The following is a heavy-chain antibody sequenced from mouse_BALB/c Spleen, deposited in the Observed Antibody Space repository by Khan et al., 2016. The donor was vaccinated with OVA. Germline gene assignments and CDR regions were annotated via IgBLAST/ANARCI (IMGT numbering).Heavy chain of an antibody. Sequence: EVELVESGGGLVQPGGSRKLSCAASGFTFGDYGLAWVRQAPGKGTEWVAFISSLAYSIYYADTVTGRFTIPRENAKNTLYLEMSSLRSEDTAMYYCARSWAMDYWGQGTSVTVSS. V-gene: IGHV5-15*02. CDR3: ARSWAMDY. CDR2: ISSLAYSI. J-gene: IGHJ4*01. CDR1: GFTFGDYG.